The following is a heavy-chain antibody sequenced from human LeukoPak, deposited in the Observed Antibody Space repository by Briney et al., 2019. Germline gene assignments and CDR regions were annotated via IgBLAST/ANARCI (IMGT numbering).Heavy chain of an antibody. CDR3: AKGPGELQNWFDP. V-gene: IGHV3-30*02. J-gene: IGHJ5*02. Sequence: GGSLRLSCAASGFVFSDYGMHWVRQAPGKGLQWVAFVRYHGSNEYYADSVKGRFTISRDNSKNTLYLQMNSLRAEDTAVYSCAKGPGELQNWFDPWGQGTLVTVSS. CDR2: VRYHGSNE. D-gene: IGHD1-26*01. CDR1: GFVFSDYG.